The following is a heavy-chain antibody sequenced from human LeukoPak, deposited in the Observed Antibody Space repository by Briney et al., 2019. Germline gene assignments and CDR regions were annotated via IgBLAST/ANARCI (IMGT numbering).Heavy chain of an antibody. J-gene: IGHJ4*02. D-gene: IGHD2-2*01. CDR3: AKCSLGDIVVVPAALTFDY. CDR1: GFSFSRYD. V-gene: IGHV3-30-3*02. Sequence: GRSLRLSCVASGFSFSRYDMHWVRQAPGKGLEWVAVISDDGRIKIYGDSVKGRFTISRDNSKNTLYLQMNSLRAEDTAVYYCAKCSLGDIVVVPAALTFDYWGQGTLVTVSS. CDR2: ISDDGRIK.